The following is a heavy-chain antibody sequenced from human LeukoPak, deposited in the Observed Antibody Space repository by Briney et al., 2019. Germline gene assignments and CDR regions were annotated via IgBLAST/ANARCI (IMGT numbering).Heavy chain of an antibody. V-gene: IGHV3-33*06. CDR2: IWYDGSNK. CDR3: AKLTTVTTPGDAFDI. Sequence: PGGSLRLSCAASGFTFSSYGMHWVRQAPGKGLEWVAVIWYDGSNKYYADSVKGRFTISRDNSKNTLYLQMSSLRAEDTAVYYCAKLTTVTTPGDAFDIWGQGTMVTVSS. CDR1: GFTFSSYG. J-gene: IGHJ3*02. D-gene: IGHD4-17*01.